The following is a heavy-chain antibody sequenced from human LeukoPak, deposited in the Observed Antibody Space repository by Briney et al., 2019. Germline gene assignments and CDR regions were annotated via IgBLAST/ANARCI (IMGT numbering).Heavy chain of an antibody. CDR2: INPNSGGT. Sequence: RASVKVSCKASGYTFTGYYMHWVRQAPGQGLEWMGWINPNSGGTNYAQKFQGWVTMTRDTSISTACMELSRLRSDDTAVYYCAREEDHGGSYHWGQGTLVTVSS. V-gene: IGHV1-2*04. CDR3: AREEDHGGSYH. D-gene: IGHD1-26*01. CDR1: GYTFTGYY. J-gene: IGHJ5*02.